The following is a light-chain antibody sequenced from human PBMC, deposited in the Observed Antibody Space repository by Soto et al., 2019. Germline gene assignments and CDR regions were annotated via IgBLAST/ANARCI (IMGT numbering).Light chain of an antibody. J-gene: IGKJ5*01. V-gene: IGKV3-20*01. Sequence: IVLTQSPGTLSFSPSQRSTLTSSSSQSVSNYYLAWYQQKPGQAPRLLIYGASWRATGIPDRFSGSGSGTDFTLTITRLEPEDFAVYFCQQYGDSPSITFGQGTRLE. CDR1: QSVSNYY. CDR2: GAS. CDR3: QQYGDSPSIT.